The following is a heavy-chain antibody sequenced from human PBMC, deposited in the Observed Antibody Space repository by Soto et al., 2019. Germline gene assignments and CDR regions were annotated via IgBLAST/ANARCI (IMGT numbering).Heavy chain of an antibody. Sequence: GASVKVSCKASGYTFTSYAMHWVRKAPGQRLEWMGWINAGNGNTNYAQRFQGRVTFTADASTSTVYLELSSLRSEDTAMYYCARDPSTINKLLGVWFDPWGQGTLVTVSS. CDR1: GYTFTSYA. CDR3: ARDPSTINKLLGVWFDP. CDR2: INAGNGNT. V-gene: IGHV1-3*01. D-gene: IGHD4-4*01. J-gene: IGHJ5*02.